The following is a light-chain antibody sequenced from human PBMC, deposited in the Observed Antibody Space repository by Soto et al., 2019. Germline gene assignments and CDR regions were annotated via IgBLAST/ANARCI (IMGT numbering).Light chain of an antibody. CDR1: QSVNSGS. CDR3: QQYGSSLRT. Sequence: DIALTQSPGTLSLSPGDTAILSCRASQSVNSGSLAWYQQRPGQAPRLLIYGATIRATGIPDKFSGSWSGTDFTLTISRLEPEDLAVYYCQQYGSSLRTFGQGTKVEIK. CDR2: GAT. V-gene: IGKV3-20*01. J-gene: IGKJ1*01.